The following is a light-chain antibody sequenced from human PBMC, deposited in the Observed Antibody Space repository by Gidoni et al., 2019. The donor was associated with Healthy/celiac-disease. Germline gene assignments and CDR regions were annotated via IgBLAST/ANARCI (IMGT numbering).Light chain of an antibody. CDR2: AAS. CDR1: QSISSY. V-gene: IGKV1-39*01. Sequence: QSPSSLSASVGDRVTITCRASQSISSYLNWYQQKPGKAPKLLIYAASSLQSGVPSRFSGSGSGTDFTLTISSLQPEDFATYYCQQSYSTPYTFGQGTNLDIK. CDR3: QQSYSTPYT. J-gene: IGKJ2*01.